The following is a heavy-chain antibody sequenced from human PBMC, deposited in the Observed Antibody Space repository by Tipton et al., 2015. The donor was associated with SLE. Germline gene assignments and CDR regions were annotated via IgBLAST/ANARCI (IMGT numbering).Heavy chain of an antibody. CDR2: ISSTSSYT. D-gene: IGHD2-2*01. V-gene: IGHV3-11*06. J-gene: IGHJ4*02. CDR3: AKDHPCTGRASCHIDY. CDR1: GFSFSDYY. Sequence: SLRLSCAGSGFSFSDYYMSWVRQAPGKGLEWVSYISSTSSYTNYADSVKGRFTISRDNAKNSLYLQMNSLTAEDTAVYYCAKDHPCTGRASCHIDYWGQGTLVTVSS.